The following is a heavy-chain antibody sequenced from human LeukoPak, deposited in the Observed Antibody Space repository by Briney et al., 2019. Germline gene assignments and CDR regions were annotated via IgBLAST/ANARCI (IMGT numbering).Heavy chain of an antibody. V-gene: IGHV3-23*01. D-gene: IGHD4-23*01. J-gene: IGHJ4*02. Sequence: GGSLRLSCAASGFTFSSYAMSWVPQAPGKGREWVSSISGSGGNTYYADSVKGLFTISRDNSKNTLYMHMNSLRAEDTAVYYCAKLVTHFDYWGQGTLVTVSS. CDR2: ISGSGGNT. CDR3: AKLVTHFDY. CDR1: GFTFSSYA.